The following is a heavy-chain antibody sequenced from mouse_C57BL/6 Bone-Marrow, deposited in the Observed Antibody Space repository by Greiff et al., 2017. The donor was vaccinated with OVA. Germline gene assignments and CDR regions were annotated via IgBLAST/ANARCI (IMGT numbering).Heavy chain of an antibody. CDR2: INPYNGDT. D-gene: IGHD1-1*01. Sequence: EVQLQQSGPELVKPGDSVKISCKASGYSFTGYFMNWVMQSHGKSLEWIGRINPYNGDTFYNQKFKGKATLTVDKSSSTAHMELRSLTSEDSAVYECARITTGVENWYFDVWGTGTTVTVSS. V-gene: IGHV1-20*01. J-gene: IGHJ1*03. CDR3: ARITTGVENWYFDV. CDR1: GYSFTGYF.